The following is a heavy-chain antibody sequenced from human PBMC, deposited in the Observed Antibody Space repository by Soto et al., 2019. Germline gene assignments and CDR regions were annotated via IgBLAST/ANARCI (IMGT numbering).Heavy chain of an antibody. CDR2: ISSDGSST. D-gene: IGHD1-1*01. CDR1: GFTFSTYW. CDR3: ARVPTTTAVDNLKYYYYMDV. Sequence: EVQLVESGGDLVQPGGSLRLSCAASGFTFSTYWMHWVRQAPGKGLVWVSRISSDGSSTLYADSVKGRFTVSRDNAKNTLYLQMNSLRVEDTAVYYGARVPTTTAVDNLKYYYYMDVWGKGTTVTVSS. J-gene: IGHJ6*03. V-gene: IGHV3-74*01.